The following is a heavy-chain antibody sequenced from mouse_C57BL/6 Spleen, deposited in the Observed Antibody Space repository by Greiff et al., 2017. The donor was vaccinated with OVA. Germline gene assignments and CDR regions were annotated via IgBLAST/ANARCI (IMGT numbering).Heavy chain of an antibody. CDR3: ARKGLMVTTGLNAMDY. CDR2: IWTGGGT. J-gene: IGHJ4*01. D-gene: IGHD2-2*01. CDR1: GFSLTSYA. V-gene: IGHV2-9-1*01. Sequence: VQGVESGPGLVAPSQSLSITCTVSGFSLTSYAISWVRQPPGQGLEWLGVIWTGGGTNYTSALKSRLSISKDNSKSQVFLKMNSLQTDDTARYDCARKGLMVTTGLNAMDYGGQGTSVTVAA.